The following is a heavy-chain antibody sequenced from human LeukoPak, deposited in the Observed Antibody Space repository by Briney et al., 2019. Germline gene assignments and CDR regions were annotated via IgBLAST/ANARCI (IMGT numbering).Heavy chain of an antibody. CDR3: ARGRYDFWSGYSFNYFDY. D-gene: IGHD3-3*01. Sequence: SETLSLTCTVSGGSISSSSYYWGWIRQPPGKGLEWIGSIYYSGSTYHNPSLKSRVTISVDTSKNQFSLKLSSVTAADTAVYYCARGRYDFWSGYSFNYFDYWGQGTLVTVSS. CDR2: IYYSGST. CDR1: GGSISSSSYY. J-gene: IGHJ4*02. V-gene: IGHV4-39*07.